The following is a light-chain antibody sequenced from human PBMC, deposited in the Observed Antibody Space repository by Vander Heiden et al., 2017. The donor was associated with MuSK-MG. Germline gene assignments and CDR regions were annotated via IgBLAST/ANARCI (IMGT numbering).Light chain of an antibody. CDR3: QSYDSSNVV. Sequence: FMLPQPLPVSDSPGKTVTISCTRSSGSIDSNYVQWYQQRPGSSPTTVIYEDNQRPAGVPDRFSGSIDSSSNSASLTISGLKTEDEADYYCQSYDSSNVVFGGGTKLTVL. V-gene: IGLV6-57*01. J-gene: IGLJ2*01. CDR2: EDN. CDR1: SGSIDSNY.